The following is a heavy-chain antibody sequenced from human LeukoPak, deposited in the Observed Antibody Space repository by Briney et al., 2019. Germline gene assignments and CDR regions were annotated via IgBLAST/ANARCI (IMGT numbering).Heavy chain of an antibody. D-gene: IGHD5-12*01. J-gene: IGHJ6*04. CDR1: GFTFSSYE. CDR3: ARVRSRGWGGYDPLSRGMDV. CDR2: ISSSGSTI. Sequence: GGSLRLSCAASGFTFSSYEMNWVRQAPGKGLKWVSYISSSGSTIYYADSVKGRFTISRDNAKNSLYLQMNSLRAEDTAVYYCARVRSRGWGGYDPLSRGMDVWGKGTTVTVSS. V-gene: IGHV3-48*03.